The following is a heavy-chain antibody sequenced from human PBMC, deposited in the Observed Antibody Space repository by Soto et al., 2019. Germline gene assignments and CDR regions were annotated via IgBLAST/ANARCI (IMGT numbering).Heavy chain of an antibody. CDR3: ARVAKSAAAGTGWFDP. Sequence: ASVKVSCKASGYTFTSYYMHWVRQAPGQGLEWMGIINPSGGSTSYAQKFQGRVTMTRDTSTSTVYMELSSLRSEDTAVYYCARVAKSAAAGTGWFDPWGQGTLVTVSS. CDR1: GYTFTSYY. CDR2: INPSGGST. V-gene: IGHV1-46*03. D-gene: IGHD6-13*01. J-gene: IGHJ5*02.